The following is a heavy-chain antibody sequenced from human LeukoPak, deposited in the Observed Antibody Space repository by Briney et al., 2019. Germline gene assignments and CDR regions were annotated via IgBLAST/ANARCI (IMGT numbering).Heavy chain of an antibody. CDR3: ARDTRLDYGYNY. CDR1: GFTFRSYR. V-gene: IGHV3-66*01. J-gene: IGHJ4*02. D-gene: IGHD5-18*01. Sequence: GGSLRLSCAASGFTFRSYRMHWVRQAPGKGLVWVSVIYSGGSTYYADSVKGRFTISRDNSKNTLYLQMNSLRAEDTAVYYCARDTRLDYGYNYWGQGTLVTVSS. CDR2: IYSGGST.